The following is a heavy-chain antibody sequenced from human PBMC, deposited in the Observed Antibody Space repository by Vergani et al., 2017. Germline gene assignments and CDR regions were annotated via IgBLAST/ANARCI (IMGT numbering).Heavy chain of an antibody. V-gene: IGHV3-30*02. CDR3: AKHFRGWGIDY. J-gene: IGHJ4*02. CDR1: GFTLSNYD. CDR2: IKFDGSNQ. D-gene: IGHD3-16*01. Sequence: QVQLVESGGGVVQRGGCLRLSCATSGFTLSNYDMQWIRQGPGKGLEFVAFIKFDGSNQYYADSVKGRFTLSRDFSKNTLYLQMNSLRTDDTATYYCAKHFRGWGIDYWGQGTQVIVSS.